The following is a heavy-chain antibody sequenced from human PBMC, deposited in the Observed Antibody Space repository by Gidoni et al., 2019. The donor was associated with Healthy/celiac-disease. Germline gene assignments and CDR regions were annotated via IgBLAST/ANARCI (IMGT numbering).Heavy chain of an antibody. Sequence: EVQLLESGGGLVQPGGSLRLSCAASGFTFSSYAMSWVRQAPGKGLEWVSAISCSGGSTYYADSVKGRFTISRDNSKNTLYLQMNSLRAEDTAVYYCAEVRQQLVYFDYWGQGTLVTVSS. V-gene: IGHV3-23*01. CDR1: GFTFSSYA. D-gene: IGHD6-13*01. CDR3: AEVRQQLVYFDY. J-gene: IGHJ4*02. CDR2: ISCSGGST.